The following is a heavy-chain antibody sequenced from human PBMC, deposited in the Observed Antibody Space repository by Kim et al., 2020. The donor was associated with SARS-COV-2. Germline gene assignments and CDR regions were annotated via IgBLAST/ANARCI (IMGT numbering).Heavy chain of an antibody. CDR1: GGSFSGYY. CDR3: ARVDRRDGYPGFRGDFDY. D-gene: IGHD5-12*01. CDR2: INHSGST. V-gene: IGHV4-34*01. J-gene: IGHJ4*02. Sequence: SETLSLTCAVYGGSFSGYYWSWIRQPPGKGLEWIGEINHSGSTNYNPSLKSRVTISVDTSKNQFSLKLSSVTAADTAVYYCARVDRRDGYPGFRGDFDYWGQGTLVTVSS.